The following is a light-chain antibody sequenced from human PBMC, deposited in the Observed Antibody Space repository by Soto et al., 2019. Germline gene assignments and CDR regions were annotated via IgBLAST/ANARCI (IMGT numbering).Light chain of an antibody. CDR1: QSFTSGY. CDR2: GAS. J-gene: IGKJ1*01. Sequence: PGDTATVSCRASQSFTSGYLAWYQQRPGQAPRLLIYGASRRATGVPDRFSGSESETDFNLTISGLETEDFAVYYCQQYDTSPRTFGQGTKVDIK. CDR3: QQYDTSPRT. V-gene: IGKV3-20*01.